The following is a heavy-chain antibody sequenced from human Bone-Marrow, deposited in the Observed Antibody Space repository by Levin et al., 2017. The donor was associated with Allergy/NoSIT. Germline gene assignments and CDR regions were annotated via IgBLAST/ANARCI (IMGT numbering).Heavy chain of an antibody. CDR3: ARVYRVYYYYLDV. CDR1: GFTFSSYW. J-gene: IGHJ6*03. Sequence: GGSLRLSCAVSGFTFSSYWINWVRQAPGKGLEWVASINQDGVEAYYVESVEGRFTISRDNAKNSLYLQMNSLTADDTAVYYCARVYRVYYYYLDVRGKGTTVIVSS. CDR2: INQDGVEA. V-gene: IGHV3-7*04. D-gene: IGHD2-2*01.